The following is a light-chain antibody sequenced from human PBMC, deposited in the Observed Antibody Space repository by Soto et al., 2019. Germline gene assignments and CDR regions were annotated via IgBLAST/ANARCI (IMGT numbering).Light chain of an antibody. CDR2: TAS. Sequence: DIQMTQSPSSLSASVGDRVTITCRASQSISDFLNWYQQKAGQAPKLLIYTASHLQSGVPSRLSGSGSGTDFTLTISSLQPEDFTTYFCQQSYRGQAWTFGQGTKV. CDR1: QSISDF. J-gene: IGKJ1*01. CDR3: QQSYRGQAWT. V-gene: IGKV1-39*01.